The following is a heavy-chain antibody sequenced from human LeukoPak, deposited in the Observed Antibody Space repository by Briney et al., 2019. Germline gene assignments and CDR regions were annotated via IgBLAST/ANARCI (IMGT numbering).Heavy chain of an antibody. Sequence: GASVKVSCKASGYTFTGYYMHWVRQAPGQGLEWMGWINPNSGGTNYAQKFQGRVTMTRDTSISTAYMELSRLRSDDTAVYYCARVRRLWFGEYSYYGMDVWGQGTTVTVSS. V-gene: IGHV1-2*02. CDR2: INPNSGGT. D-gene: IGHD3-10*01. CDR1: GYTFTGYY. J-gene: IGHJ6*02. CDR3: ARVRRLWFGEYSYYGMDV.